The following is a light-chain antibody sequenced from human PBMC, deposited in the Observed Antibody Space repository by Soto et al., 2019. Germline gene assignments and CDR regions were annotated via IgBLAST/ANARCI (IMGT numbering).Light chain of an antibody. J-gene: IGKJ4*01. Sequence: IRFTQSPSSLSSSVGDRVTITCQASQGISSYLAWYQQKPGKAPKLLIYAASTLQSGVPSRFSGSGSGKDLTITISSLQPEDYETYYCQQLNSYTRTFGGGTKVDIK. CDR2: AAS. V-gene: IGKV1-9*01. CDR3: QQLNSYTRT. CDR1: QGISSY.